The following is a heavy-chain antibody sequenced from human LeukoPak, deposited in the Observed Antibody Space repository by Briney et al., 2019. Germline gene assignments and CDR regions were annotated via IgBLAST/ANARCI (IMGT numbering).Heavy chain of an antibody. CDR3: STSRFCSSTSCLFPFDN. CDR2: ISSSSSYI. J-gene: IGHJ4*02. Sequence: GGSLRLSCAASGFTFSSYSMNWVRQAPGKGLEWVSSISSSSSYIYYADSLKGRFTISRDNAKNSLYLQINSLRAEDTAVYYCSTSRFCSSTSCLFPFDNWGQGTLVTVSS. D-gene: IGHD2-2*01. V-gene: IGHV3-21*01. CDR1: GFTFSSYS.